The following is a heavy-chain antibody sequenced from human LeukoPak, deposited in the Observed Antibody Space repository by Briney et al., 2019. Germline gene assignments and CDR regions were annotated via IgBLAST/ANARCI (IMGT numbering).Heavy chain of an antibody. CDR1: GASISDSNW. J-gene: IGHJ3*02. D-gene: IGHD6-19*01. V-gene: IGHV4-4*02. CDR3: ARVPVAGTRRLDAFDI. CDR2: IYHSGST. Sequence: SETLSLTCVVSGASISDSNWWAWVRQSPEKGLQWIGDIYHSGSTNYNPSFKSRVTFSVDKSKNQFSLNLSSVTAADTAVYYCARVPVAGTRRLDAFDIWGQGTMVTVSS.